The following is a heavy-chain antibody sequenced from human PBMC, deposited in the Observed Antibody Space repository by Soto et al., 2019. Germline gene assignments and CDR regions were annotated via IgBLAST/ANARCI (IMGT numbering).Heavy chain of an antibody. CDR1: GGTFSSYT. CDR2: IIPILGIA. D-gene: IGHD3-9*01. CDR3: ARESHAWGQILTGITTFLDY. Sequence: QVQLVQSGAEVKKPGSSVKVSCKASGGTFSSYTISWVRQAPGQGLEWMGRIIPILGIANYAQKFQGRVTITADKSTSTAYMELSSLRSEDTAVYYCARESHAWGQILTGITTFLDYWGQGTLVTVSS. V-gene: IGHV1-69*08. J-gene: IGHJ4*02.